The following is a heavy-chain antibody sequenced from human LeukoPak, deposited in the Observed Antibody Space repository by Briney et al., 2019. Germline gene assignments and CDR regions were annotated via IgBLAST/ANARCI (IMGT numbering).Heavy chain of an antibody. V-gene: IGHV4-4*02. J-gene: IGHJ4*02. Sequence: LETLSLTCAVSGGSLSSSNWWSWVRQPPRKGLGWVGEIYHSGSTNYNPSLKSRVTISVDKSKNQFSLKLSSVTAADTAVYYCARETDYYGSGSFDYWGQGTLVTVSS. CDR1: GGSLSSSNW. CDR3: ARETDYYGSGSFDY. CDR2: IYHSGST. D-gene: IGHD3-10*01.